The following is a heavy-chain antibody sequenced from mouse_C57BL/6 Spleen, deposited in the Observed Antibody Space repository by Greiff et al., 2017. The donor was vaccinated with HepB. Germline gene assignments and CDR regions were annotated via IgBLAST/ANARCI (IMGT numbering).Heavy chain of an antibody. D-gene: IGHD4-1*01. CDR2: IDPSDSET. Sequence: VQLQQPGAELVRPGSSVKLSCKASGYTFTSYWMHWVKQRPIQGLEWIGNIDPSDSETHYNQKFKDKATLTVDKSSSTAYMQLSSLTSEDSAVYYCARQGRANWDEGYAMDYWGQGTSVTVSS. CDR3: ARQGRANWDEGYAMDY. V-gene: IGHV1-52*01. CDR1: GYTFTSYW. J-gene: IGHJ4*01.